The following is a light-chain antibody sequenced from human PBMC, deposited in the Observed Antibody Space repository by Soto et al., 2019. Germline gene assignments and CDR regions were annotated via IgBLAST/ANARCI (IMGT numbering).Light chain of an antibody. Sequence: DIQMTQSPSTLSASVGDRVTITCRASQSISRRMAWYQQKPGKAPKVLIYDASRMKSGVPSRISGSGAGTELTLTIISLQPDEFATYYCQQSNTYSPRTFGQGTRWIS. CDR2: DAS. J-gene: IGKJ1*01. CDR1: QSISRR. CDR3: QQSNTYSPRT. V-gene: IGKV1-5*01.